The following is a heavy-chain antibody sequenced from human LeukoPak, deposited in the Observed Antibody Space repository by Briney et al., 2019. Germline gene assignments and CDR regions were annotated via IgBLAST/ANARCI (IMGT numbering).Heavy chain of an antibody. J-gene: IGHJ4*02. CDR1: GGSISSYY. V-gene: IGHV4-59*01. CDR3: AKPPRANGWIDY. CDR2: IYYSGST. D-gene: IGHD2-8*01. Sequence: SETLSLTCTASGGSISSYYWSWIRQPPGKGLEWIGYIYYSGSTNYNPSLKSRVTISVDTSKNQFSLKLSSVTAADTAVYYCAKPPRANGWIDYWGQGTLVTVSS.